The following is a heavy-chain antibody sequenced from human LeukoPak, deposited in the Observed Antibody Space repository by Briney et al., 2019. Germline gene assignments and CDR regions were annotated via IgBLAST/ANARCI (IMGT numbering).Heavy chain of an antibody. V-gene: IGHV2-70*11. J-gene: IGHJ4*02. CDR2: IDWDDDK. CDR3: ARTHSGSYYPLDY. CDR1: GFSLSTSGMC. D-gene: IGHD1-26*01. Sequence: SGPALVKPTETLTLTCTFSGFSLSTSGMCVSRIRQPPGKVLEWLARIDWDDDKYYSTSLKTRLTISKDTSKNQVVLTMTNMDPVDTATYYCARTHSGSYYPLDYWGQGTLVTVSS.